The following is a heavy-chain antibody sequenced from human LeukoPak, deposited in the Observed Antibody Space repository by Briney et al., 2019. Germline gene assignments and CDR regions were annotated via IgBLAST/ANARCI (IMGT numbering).Heavy chain of an antibody. Sequence: PGGSLRLSCEASGFTFSSYAMGWVRQAPGRGLEWVSVTSESGGSTHYADSVKGRFTIYRDNSKSTLYLQMNSLGGEDTAVYYCAKGRWGLTINNFDIWGQGRMVTVSS. CDR3: AKGRWGLTINNFDI. CDR2: TSESGGST. V-gene: IGHV3-23*01. J-gene: IGHJ3*02. D-gene: IGHD3-9*01. CDR1: GFTFSSYA.